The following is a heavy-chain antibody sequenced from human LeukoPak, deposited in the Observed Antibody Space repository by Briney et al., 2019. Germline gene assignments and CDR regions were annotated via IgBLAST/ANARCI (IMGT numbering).Heavy chain of an antibody. Sequence: SVKVSCKASGGTFSSYAISWVRQAPGQGLEWMGGIIPIFGTANYAQKFQGRVTITTDESTSTAYMELSSLRSEDTAVYYCARGQQYCSSTSCPFDAFDIWGQGTMVTVSS. V-gene: IGHV1-69*05. D-gene: IGHD2-2*01. CDR1: GGTFSSYA. CDR2: IIPIFGTA. J-gene: IGHJ3*02. CDR3: ARGQQYCSSTSCPFDAFDI.